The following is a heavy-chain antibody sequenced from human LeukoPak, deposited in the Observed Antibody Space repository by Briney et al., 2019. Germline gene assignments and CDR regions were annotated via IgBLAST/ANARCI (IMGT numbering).Heavy chain of an antibody. CDR2: INWNGGST. J-gene: IGHJ6*03. CDR3: ARDAGGWYDALLSYYYYYYYMDV. Sequence: GGSLRLSCAASGFTFDDYGMSWVRQAPGKGLEWVSGINWNGGSTGYADSVKGRFTISRDNAKNSLYLQMNSLRAEDTALYYCARDAGGWYDALLSYYYYYYYMDVWGKGTTVTVSS. V-gene: IGHV3-20*04. CDR1: GFTFDDYG. D-gene: IGHD6-19*01.